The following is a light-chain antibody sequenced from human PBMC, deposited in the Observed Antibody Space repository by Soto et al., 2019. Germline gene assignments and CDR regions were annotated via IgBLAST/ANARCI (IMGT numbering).Light chain of an antibody. CDR2: DAS. Sequence: DNPMPQYPSTLHTPDGDRDTITCRASQSISSCLAWYQQKPGKAPKLLIYDASTLESGVPARFSGSGSGTDFTLTITSLQPEDFAAYDCQHCSRPPPTFCLGTKVYI. CDR3: QHCSRPPPT. J-gene: IGKJ1*01. CDR1: QSISSC. V-gene: IGKV1-5*01.